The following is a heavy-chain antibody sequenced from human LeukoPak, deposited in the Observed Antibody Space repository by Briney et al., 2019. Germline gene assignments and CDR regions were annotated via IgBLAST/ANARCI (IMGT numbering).Heavy chain of an antibody. D-gene: IGHD6-13*01. V-gene: IGHV4-39*01. CDR2: IYYSGIT. Sequence: PSETLSLXCTVSGGSISSSSYYWGWIRQPPGKGLEWIGSIYYSGITYYNPSLKSRVTISVDTSKNQFSLKLSSVTAADTAVYYCARHERKRLLVGQQLANFDYWGQGTLVTVSS. CDR3: ARHERKRLLVGQQLANFDY. J-gene: IGHJ4*02. CDR1: GGSISSSSYY.